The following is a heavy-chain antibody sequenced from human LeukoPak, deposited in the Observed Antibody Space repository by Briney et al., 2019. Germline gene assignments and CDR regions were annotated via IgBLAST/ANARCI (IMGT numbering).Heavy chain of an antibody. Sequence: PGGSLRLSCAASGFTVSSNYMSWVRQAPGKGLEWVSLIYSGGSTYFVDSVKGRFTVSRDISRNTLSLQMSNLRAEDTAVYYCARGGGKQPYYYYYYLDVWGKGTRSPSP. V-gene: IGHV3-53*01. J-gene: IGHJ6*03. CDR1: GFTVSSNY. D-gene: IGHD1/OR15-1a*01. CDR3: ARGGGKQPYYYYYYLDV. CDR2: IYSGGST.